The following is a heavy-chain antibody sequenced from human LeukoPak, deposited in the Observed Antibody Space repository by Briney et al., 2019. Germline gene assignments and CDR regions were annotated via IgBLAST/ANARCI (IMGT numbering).Heavy chain of an antibody. CDR2: INWNGGST. Sequence: GGSLRLSCAASGFTFDDYGMSWVRQAPGKGLEWVSGINWNGGSTGYADSVKGRFTISRDNAKNSLYLQMNSLRAEDTALYYCAKDINYVWGSYADYWGQGTLVTVSS. D-gene: IGHD3-16*01. CDR3: AKDINYVWGSYADY. J-gene: IGHJ4*02. CDR1: GFTFDDYG. V-gene: IGHV3-20*04.